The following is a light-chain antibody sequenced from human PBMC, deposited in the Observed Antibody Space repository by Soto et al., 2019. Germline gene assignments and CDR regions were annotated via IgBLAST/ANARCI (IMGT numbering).Light chain of an antibody. V-gene: IGKV3-20*01. Sequence: EIVLTQSPGTLSLSPGERATLSCRASQSVSSSYLGWYQQKPGQAPRLPIYGASSRATGIPDRFSGSGSGTDFTLTICRLEPEDFAVYYCQQYGSSLLTFGGGTKVDIK. CDR3: QQYGSSLLT. J-gene: IGKJ4*01. CDR2: GAS. CDR1: QSVSSSY.